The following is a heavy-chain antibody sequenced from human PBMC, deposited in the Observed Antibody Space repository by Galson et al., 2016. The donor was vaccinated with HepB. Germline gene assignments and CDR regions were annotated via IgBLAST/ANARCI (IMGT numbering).Heavy chain of an antibody. CDR2: INSDGSST. V-gene: IGHV3-74*01. D-gene: IGHD4-11*01. J-gene: IGHJ6*02. CDR3: VREDYGNDPVYYYYYGMDV. Sequence: SLRLSCAASGFPFSRYWMHWVRQAPGKGLVWVSRINSDGSSTAYADSVRGRFTINRDNDKNTVYLQMNSLRAEYTALYYCVREDYGNDPVYYYYYGMDVWGQGTTVSVSS. CDR1: GFPFSRYW.